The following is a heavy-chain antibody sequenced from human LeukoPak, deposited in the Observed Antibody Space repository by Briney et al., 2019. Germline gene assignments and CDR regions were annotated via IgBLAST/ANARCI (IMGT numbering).Heavy chain of an antibody. V-gene: IGHV3-48*03. CDR3: ARDPRTVRI. Sequence: GGSLRLSCAASGFTFSSYEMNWVRQAPGKGLEWLSYISGSGGDTNYADSVRGRFTISRDNAKNSLYLQMNSLRVEDTAVYYCARDPRTVRIWGQGTLVTVSS. CDR2: ISGSGGDT. J-gene: IGHJ4*02. CDR1: GFTFSSYE. D-gene: IGHD1-1*01.